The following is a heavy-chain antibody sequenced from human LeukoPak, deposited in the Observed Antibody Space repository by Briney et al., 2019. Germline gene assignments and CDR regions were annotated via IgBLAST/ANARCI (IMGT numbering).Heavy chain of an antibody. J-gene: IGHJ5*02. V-gene: IGHV4-30-4*01. CDR3: ARSLLSAGSGSYGFDP. D-gene: IGHD3-10*01. Sequence: SETLSLTCSVSGGSISSGDYYWSWIRQPPGKGLEWIGHIYYSGSTHHNPSLKSRVTISVDTSKNQFSLKLSSVTATETAVYYCARSLLSAGSGSYGFDPWGQGTLVTVSS. CDR1: GGSISSGDYY. CDR2: IYYSGST.